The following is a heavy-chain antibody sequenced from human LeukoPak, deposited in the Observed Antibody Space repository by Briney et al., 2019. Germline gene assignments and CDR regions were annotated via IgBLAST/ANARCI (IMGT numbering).Heavy chain of an antibody. CDR3: ARARWYDNWFDP. J-gene: IGHJ5*02. CDR1: GGSFSSYY. Sequence: SETLSLTCAFYGGSFSSYYWTWIRQPPGTGLEWIGEINRSGSTKYNPSLKSRVTTSVDTSKNQFSLKLTSVTAADTAVYYCARARWYDNWFDPWGQGALVTVSS. D-gene: IGHD4-23*01. CDR2: INRSGST. V-gene: IGHV4-34*01.